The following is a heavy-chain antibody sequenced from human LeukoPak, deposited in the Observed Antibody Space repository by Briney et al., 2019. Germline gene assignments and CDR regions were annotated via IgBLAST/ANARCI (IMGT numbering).Heavy chain of an antibody. Sequence: PGGSLRLSCAASGFTFSSYAMSWVRQAPGKGLEWVSAISGGGGSTYYADSVKGRFTISRDNSKNTLYLQMDSLRSEDTAVYYCAKDLQYHSGPAGGDYCGQGTLVTVSS. D-gene: IGHD1-26*01. V-gene: IGHV3-23*01. CDR1: GFTFSSYA. CDR2: ISGGGGST. J-gene: IGHJ4*02. CDR3: AKDLQYHSGPAGGDY.